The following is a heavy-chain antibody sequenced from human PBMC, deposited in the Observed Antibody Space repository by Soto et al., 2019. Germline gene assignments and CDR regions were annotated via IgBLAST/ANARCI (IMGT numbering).Heavy chain of an antibody. Sequence: QVQLVESGGGVVQPGRSLRLSCAASGFTFSSYAMHWVRQAPGKGLEWVAVISYDGSNKYYADSVKGGFTISRDNSKNTLYLQMNSLRAEDTAVYYCARDRGYYYDSSGYDCMDVWGQGTTVTVSS. CDR3: ARDRGYYYDSSGYDCMDV. J-gene: IGHJ6*02. D-gene: IGHD3-22*01. CDR1: GFTFSSYA. CDR2: ISYDGSNK. V-gene: IGHV3-30-3*01.